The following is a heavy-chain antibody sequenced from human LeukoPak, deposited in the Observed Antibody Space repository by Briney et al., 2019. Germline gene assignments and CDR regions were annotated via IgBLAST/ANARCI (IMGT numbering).Heavy chain of an antibody. V-gene: IGHV6-1*01. CDR3: ARDSVGGWLFDY. Sequence: SQTLSLTCAISGDNVSSNSTAWHWIRQTPSGGLEWLGRTYYRSKWYNDYGVSVKSRITINPDTSKNQFSLQLNSVTPEDTAVYYCARDSVGGWLFDYWGQGTLVTVSS. CDR2: TYYRSKWYN. D-gene: IGHD6-19*01. CDR1: GDNVSSNSTA. J-gene: IGHJ4*02.